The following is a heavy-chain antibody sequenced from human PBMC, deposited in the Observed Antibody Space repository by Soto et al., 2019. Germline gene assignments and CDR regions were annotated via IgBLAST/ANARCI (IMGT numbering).Heavy chain of an antibody. CDR1: GYTFTGYY. V-gene: IGHV1-2*04. D-gene: IGHD1-1*01. Sequence: ASVKVSCKASGYTFTGYYMHWVRQAPGQGLKWMGWINPNSSGTNYAQKFQGWVTMTRNTSISTAYMELSRLRSDDTAVYYCSRGSNRLTGTLPPQPYYFEYWGQGTLVTVSS. CDR2: INPNSSGT. J-gene: IGHJ4*02. CDR3: SRGSNRLTGTLPPQPYYFEY.